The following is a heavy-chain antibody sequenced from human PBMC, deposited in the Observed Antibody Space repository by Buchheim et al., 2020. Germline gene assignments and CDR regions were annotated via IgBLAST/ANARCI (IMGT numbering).Heavy chain of an antibody. J-gene: IGHJ4*02. V-gene: IGHV3-30-3*01. CDR2: ISYDGSNK. D-gene: IGHD3-22*01. Sequence: QVQLVESGGGVVQPGRSLRLSCAASGFTFSSYAMHWVRQAPGKGLEWVAVISYDGSNKYYADSVKGRFTISRDNSKNTLYLQMNSLRAEDTAVYYCARGEDYYDSSGYYHFDYWGQGTL. CDR1: GFTFSSYA. CDR3: ARGEDYYDSSGYYHFDY.